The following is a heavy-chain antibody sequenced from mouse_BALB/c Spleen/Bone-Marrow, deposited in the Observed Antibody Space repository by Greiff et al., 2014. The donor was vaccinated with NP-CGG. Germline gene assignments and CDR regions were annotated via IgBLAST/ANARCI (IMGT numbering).Heavy chain of an antibody. CDR1: GFNIKDTY. CDR3: ASYVYGYYFDY. CDR2: IDPANGNT. Sequence: EVQLQQSGAELVKPGASVKLSCTASGFNIKDTYMHWVKQRPEQGLEWIGRIDPANGNTKYDPKFQGKATIIADTSSNTAYLQLSSLTSEDTAVYYCASYVYGYYFDYWGQGTTLTVSS. J-gene: IGHJ2*01. V-gene: IGHV14-3*02. D-gene: IGHD2-2*01.